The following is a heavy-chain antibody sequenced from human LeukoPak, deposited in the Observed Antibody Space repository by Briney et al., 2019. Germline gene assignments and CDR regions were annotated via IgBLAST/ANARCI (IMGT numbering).Heavy chain of an antibody. D-gene: IGHD5-24*01. Sequence: PGGSLRLSCAASGFTFSSYEMNWVRQAPGKGLEWVSYISSSGSTIYYADSVKGRFTISRDDAKNSLYLQMNSLRAEDTAVYYCARDPQFEYYFDYWGQGTLVTVSS. V-gene: IGHV3-48*03. CDR1: GFTFSSYE. CDR2: ISSSGSTI. J-gene: IGHJ4*02. CDR3: ARDPQFEYYFDY.